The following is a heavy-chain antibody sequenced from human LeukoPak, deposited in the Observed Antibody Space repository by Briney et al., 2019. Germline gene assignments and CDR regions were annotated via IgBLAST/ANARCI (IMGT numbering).Heavy chain of an antibody. CDR2: TIPIFGTA. CDR3: ARGDERIQLSSRSFDY. Sequence: SVKVSCKASGGTFSSYAISWVRQAPGQGLEWMGGTIPIFGTANYAQKFQGRVTITADESTSTAYMELSSLRSEDTAVYYCARGDERIQLSSRSFDYWGQGTLVTVSS. J-gene: IGHJ4*02. D-gene: IGHD5-18*01. V-gene: IGHV1-69*13. CDR1: GGTFSSYA.